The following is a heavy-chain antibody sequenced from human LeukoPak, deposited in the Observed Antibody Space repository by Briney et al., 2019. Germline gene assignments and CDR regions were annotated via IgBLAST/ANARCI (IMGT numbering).Heavy chain of an antibody. CDR3: ARSPTKRVPEDY. D-gene: IGHD2-2*01. V-gene: IGHV4-59*12. CDR1: GGSISSYY. J-gene: IGHJ4*02. Sequence: SETLSLTCTVSGGSISSYYWSWLRQPPGKGLEYIGYSHYSGSTSYSPSLKSRVTISMDKSKNQISLRLTSVTAADTAVYYCARSPTKRVPEDYWGQGTLVTVSS. CDR2: SHYSGST.